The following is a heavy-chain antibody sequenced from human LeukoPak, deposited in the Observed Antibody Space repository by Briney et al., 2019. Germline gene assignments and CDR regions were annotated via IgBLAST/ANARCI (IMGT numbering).Heavy chain of an antibody. D-gene: IGHD3-9*01. CDR3: ARLVFDWLPIYFDY. CDR1: GGSISSYY. Sequence: SETLSLTCTVSGGSISSYYWSWIRQPPGKGLEWIGYIYYSGSTNYNPSLKSRVTISVDTSKNQFSLKLSSVTAADTAVYYCARLVFDWLPIYFDYWGQGTLVTVSS. V-gene: IGHV4-59*08. J-gene: IGHJ4*02. CDR2: IYYSGST.